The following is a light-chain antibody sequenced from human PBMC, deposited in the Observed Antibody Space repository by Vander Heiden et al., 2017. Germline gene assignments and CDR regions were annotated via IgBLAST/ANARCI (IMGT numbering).Light chain of an antibody. CDR3: AAWDDNLSGYYV. J-gene: IGLJ1*01. Sequence: QSVLTQPPSASGTPGQRVTISCSGSSSNIGSNFVFWYQQRPGTAPKLLIYSENERPSGVPDRFSGSRSGTSASLAISGLRSEDEADYYCAAWDDNLSGYYVCGTGTKVTVL. CDR2: SEN. CDR1: SSNIGSNF. V-gene: IGLV1-47*01.